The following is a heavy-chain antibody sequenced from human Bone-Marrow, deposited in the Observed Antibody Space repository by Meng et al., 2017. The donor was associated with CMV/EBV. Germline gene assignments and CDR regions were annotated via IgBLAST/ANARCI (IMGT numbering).Heavy chain of an antibody. CDR2: KKLYGSEK. CDR3: AVPSYVLDY. Sequence: GESLKISCAASGFTFSNHYMSLVRQAPGKGLEWVAKKKLYGSEKYYVDSVKGRFTISRANAKTSLYLQTHSLRAEDTAVYYCAVPSYVLDYWGQRTLVAVSS. CDR1: GFTFSNHY. D-gene: IGHD2-8*01. V-gene: IGHV3-7*01. J-gene: IGHJ4*02.